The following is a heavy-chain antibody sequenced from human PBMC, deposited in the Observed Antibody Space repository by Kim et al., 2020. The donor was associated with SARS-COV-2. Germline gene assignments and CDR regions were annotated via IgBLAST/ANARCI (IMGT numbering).Heavy chain of an antibody. D-gene: IGHD5-12*01. CDR1: GFSLSTSGMC. Sequence: SGPTLVNPTQTLTLTCTFSGFSLSTSGMCVSWIRQPPGKALEWLARIDWDDDKYYSTSLKTRLTISKDTSKNQVVLTMTNMDPVDTATYYCARIRDQGSAFKRWLQRDYYYYYYMDVWGKGTTVTVSS. CDR3: ARIRDQGSAFKRWLQRDYYYYYYMDV. V-gene: IGHV2-70*11. J-gene: IGHJ6*03. CDR2: IDWDDDK.